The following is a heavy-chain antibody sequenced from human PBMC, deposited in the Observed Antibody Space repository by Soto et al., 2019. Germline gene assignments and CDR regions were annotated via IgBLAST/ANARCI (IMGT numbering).Heavy chain of an antibody. CDR2: INAGNGNT. CDR3: ARGKGMEENYFYYGLDI. Sequence: ASVKVSCKASGYTFTSYAMHWVRQAPGQRLEWMGWINAGNGNTKYSQKFQGRVIITRDTSASTGYMELSSLTSEDTAVYYCARGKGMEENYFYYGLDIWGQGTTVTVSS. V-gene: IGHV1-3*01. CDR1: GYTFTSYA. J-gene: IGHJ6*02. D-gene: IGHD1-1*01.